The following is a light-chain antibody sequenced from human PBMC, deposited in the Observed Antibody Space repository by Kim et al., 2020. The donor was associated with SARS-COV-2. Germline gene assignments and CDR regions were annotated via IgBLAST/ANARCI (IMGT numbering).Light chain of an antibody. J-gene: IGKJ4*01. V-gene: IGKV3-11*01. Sequence: EIVLTQSPATLSLSPGGRATLSCRASQSVSRSFAWYQQKPGQAPRLLIYDASKRATGIPARFSGSGSGTDFTLTISSLEPEDFAVYYCQQRSNWPLTFGGWTKVDIK. CDR1: QSVSRS. CDR2: DAS. CDR3: QQRSNWPLT.